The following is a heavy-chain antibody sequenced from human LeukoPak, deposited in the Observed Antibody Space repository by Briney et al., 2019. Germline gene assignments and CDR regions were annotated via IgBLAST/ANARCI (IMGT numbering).Heavy chain of an antibody. V-gene: IGHV3-7*01. D-gene: IGHD3-10*01. Sequence: PGGSLRLSCAASGFTFSSYWMSWVREAPGKGREWVANIKQDGSEKYYVDSVKGRFTISRDNAKNSLYLQMNSLRAEDTAVYYCARDAGRANWFDPWGQGTLVTVSS. J-gene: IGHJ5*02. CDR3: ARDAGRANWFDP. CDR2: IKQDGSEK. CDR1: GFTFSSYW.